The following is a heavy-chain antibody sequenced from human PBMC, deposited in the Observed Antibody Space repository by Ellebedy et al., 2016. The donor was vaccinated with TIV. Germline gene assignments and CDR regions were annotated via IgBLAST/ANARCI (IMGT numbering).Heavy chain of an antibody. CDR3: ARDTTSDH. CDR2: SRNKAKSYTT. J-gene: IGHJ4*02. CDR1: GFTFSDHY. D-gene: IGHD1-1*01. Sequence: GESLKISCAVSGFTFSDHYMDWVRLAPGKGPEWVGRSRNKAKSYTTDYAASVKGRFTISRDDSKNSLYLQMNSLKTEDTAIYYCARDTTSDHWGQGALVTVSS. V-gene: IGHV3-72*01.